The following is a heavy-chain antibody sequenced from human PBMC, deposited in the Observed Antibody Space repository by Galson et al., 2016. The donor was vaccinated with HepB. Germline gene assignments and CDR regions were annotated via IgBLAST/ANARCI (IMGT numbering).Heavy chain of an antibody. CDR1: EFTFSSYG. D-gene: IGHD2-21*02. CDR2: IWYDGGKT. V-gene: IGHV3-33*01. J-gene: IGHJ4*02. CDR3: ARGGSYFIDY. Sequence: SLRLSCAASEFTFSSYGMHWVRQAPGKGLEWVAIIWYDGGKTYYADSVKGRFTISRDNSDNTLYLQMSDLRAEDTAVYYCARGGSYFIDYWGQGTLVTVSS.